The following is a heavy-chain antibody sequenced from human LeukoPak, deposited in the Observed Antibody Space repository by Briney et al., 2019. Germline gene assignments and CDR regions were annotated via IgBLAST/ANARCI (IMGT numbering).Heavy chain of an antibody. CDR1: GFTFSSYA. CDR2: TSNSGGST. Sequence: GGSLRLSCAASGFTFSSYAMSCVRQAPGKGLEWVSSTSNSGGSTYYADSVKGRFTISRDNSKNTLYLQMDSLRAEDTAVYYCAKDPHRGIFEYWGQGTLVTVSS. CDR3: AKDPHRGIFEY. D-gene: IGHD1-1*01. J-gene: IGHJ4*02. V-gene: IGHV3-23*01.